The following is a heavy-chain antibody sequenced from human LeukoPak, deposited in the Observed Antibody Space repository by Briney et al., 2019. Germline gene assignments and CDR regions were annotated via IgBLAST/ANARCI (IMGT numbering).Heavy chain of an antibody. CDR1: GFTFSSYW. CDR3: ARLPDFDWLLYWVP. D-gene: IGHD3-9*01. Sequence: GGSLRLSCAASGFTFSSYWMHWVRQAPGKGLVWVSRINSDGSSTSYADSVKGRFTIPRDNAKNTLYLQMNSLRAEDTAVYYCARLPDFDWLLYWVPWGQGTLVTVSS. V-gene: IGHV3-74*01. J-gene: IGHJ5*02. CDR2: INSDGSST.